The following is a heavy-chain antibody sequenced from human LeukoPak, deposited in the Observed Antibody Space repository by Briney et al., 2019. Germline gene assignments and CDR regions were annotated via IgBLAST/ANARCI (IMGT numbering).Heavy chain of an antibody. CDR1: GGSISSGGYY. CDR2: IYYSGST. D-gene: IGHD3-10*01. CDR3: ARKRNYYYGSGSPYYFDY. J-gene: IGHJ4*02. V-gene: IGHV4-31*03. Sequence: SETLSFTCTVSGGSISSGGYYWSWIRQHPGKGLEWIGYIYYSGSTYYNPSLKSRVTISVDTSKNQFSLKLSSVTAADTAVYYCARKRNYYYGSGSPYYFDYWGQGTLVTVSS.